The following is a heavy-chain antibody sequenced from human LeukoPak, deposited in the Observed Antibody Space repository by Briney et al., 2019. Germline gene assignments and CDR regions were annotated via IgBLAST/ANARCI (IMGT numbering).Heavy chain of an antibody. Sequence: GASVKVSCTASGYTFTGYYMHWVRQAPGQGLEWMGWINPNSGGTNYAQKFQGRVTMTRDTSISTAYMELSRLRSDDTAVYYCARSGRGYSSGWAYYYYGMDVWGQGTTVTVSS. D-gene: IGHD6-19*01. V-gene: IGHV1-2*02. CDR3: ARSGRGYSSGWAYYYYGMDV. J-gene: IGHJ6*02. CDR1: GYTFTGYY. CDR2: INPNSGGT.